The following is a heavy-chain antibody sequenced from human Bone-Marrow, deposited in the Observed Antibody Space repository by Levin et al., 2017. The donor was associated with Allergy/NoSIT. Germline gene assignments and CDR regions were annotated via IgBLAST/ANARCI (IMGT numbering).Heavy chain of an antibody. J-gene: IGHJ4*02. CDR1: DVSISSFY. V-gene: IGHV4-59*01. D-gene: IGHD3-3*01. Sequence: SETLSLTCSVSDVSISSFYWSWIRQPPGKGLEWIGYISNSGDTNYNPSLKSRVTISVDTSKNQLSLRLISVSAADTAVYYCARRSSSQFFSGQAHFDYWGQGTLVTVSS. CDR2: ISNSGDT. CDR3: ARRSSSQFFSGQAHFDY.